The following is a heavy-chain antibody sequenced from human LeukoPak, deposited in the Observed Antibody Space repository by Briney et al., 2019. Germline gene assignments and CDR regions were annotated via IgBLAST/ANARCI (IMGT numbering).Heavy chain of an antibody. D-gene: IGHD3-22*01. CDR1: GFTFSSYA. V-gene: IGHV3-30*04. J-gene: IGHJ5*02. Sequence: GGSLRLSCAASGFTFSSYAMQWVRQAPGKGLEWVALISYDGNYKYYADSVKGRFTISRDNSNNMVYLQMNSLRVEDTAVFYCAKDQGYYDSGGYLAWGQGTLVTVSS. CDR3: AKDQGYYDSGGYLA. CDR2: ISYDGNYK.